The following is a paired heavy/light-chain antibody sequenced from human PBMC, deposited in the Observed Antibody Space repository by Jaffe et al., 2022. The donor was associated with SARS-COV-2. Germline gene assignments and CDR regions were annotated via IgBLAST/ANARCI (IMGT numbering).Heavy chain of an antibody. J-gene: IGHJ2*01. CDR2: IYHSGST. V-gene: IGHV4-30-2*01. CDR1: GGSISSGGYS. CDR3: ARVFVEVTATPPDWYFDL. D-gene: IGHD2-21*02. Sequence: QLQLQESGSGLVKPSQTLSLTCAVSGGSISSGGYSWSWIRQPPGKGLEWIGYIYHSGSTYYNPSLKSRVTISVDRSKNQFSLKLSSVTAADTAVYYCARVFVEVTATPPDWYFDLWGRGTLVTVSS.
Light chain of an antibody. CDR1: SSNIGSNT. V-gene: IGLV1-44*01. CDR3: AAWDDSLNGL. CDR2: SNN. J-gene: IGLJ3*02. Sequence: QSVLTQPPSASGTPGQRVTISCSGSSSNIGSNTVNWYQQLPGTAPKLLIYSNNQRPSGVPDRFSGSKSGTSASLAISGLQSEDEADYYCAAWDDSLNGLFGGGTKLTVL.